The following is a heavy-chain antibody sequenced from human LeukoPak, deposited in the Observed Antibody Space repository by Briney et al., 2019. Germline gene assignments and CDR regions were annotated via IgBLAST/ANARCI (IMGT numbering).Heavy chain of an antibody. Sequence: PSKTLSLICAVYGGSFSGYYWSWIRQPPGKGLEWIGEINHSGSTNYNPSLKSRVTISVDTSKNQFSLKLSSVTAADTAVYYCARGRIGYSSGWYWFDYWGQGTLVTVSS. CDR2: INHSGST. D-gene: IGHD6-19*01. J-gene: IGHJ4*02. CDR1: GGSFSGYY. V-gene: IGHV4-34*01. CDR3: ARGRIGYSSGWYWFDY.